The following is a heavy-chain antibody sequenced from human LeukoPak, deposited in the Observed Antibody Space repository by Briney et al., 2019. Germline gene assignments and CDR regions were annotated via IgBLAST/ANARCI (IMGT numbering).Heavy chain of an antibody. D-gene: IGHD4-23*01. CDR2: IIPIFGTA. CDR3: ARTATTVVISTALDY. J-gene: IGHJ4*02. V-gene: IGHV1-69*06. Sequence: GASAKVSCKASGGTFSSYAISWVRQAPGQGLEWMGGIIPIFGTANYAQKFQGRVTITADKSTSTAYMELSSLRSEDTAVYYCARTATTVVISTALDYWGQGTLVTVSS. CDR1: GGTFSSYA.